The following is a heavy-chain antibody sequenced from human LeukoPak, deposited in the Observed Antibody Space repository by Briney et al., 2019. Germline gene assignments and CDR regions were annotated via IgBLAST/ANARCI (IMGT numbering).Heavy chain of an antibody. V-gene: IGHV1-69*01. CDR1: GGTFSSYA. CDR3: ARALDPCGGDCYETHAFDI. D-gene: IGHD2-21*02. J-gene: IGHJ3*02. Sequence: SVKVSCKASGGTFSSYAISWVRQAPGQGLEWTGGIIPIFGTANYAQKFQGRVTITADESTSTAYMELSSLRSEDTAVYYCARALDPCGGDCYETHAFDIWGQGTMVTVSS. CDR2: IIPIFGTA.